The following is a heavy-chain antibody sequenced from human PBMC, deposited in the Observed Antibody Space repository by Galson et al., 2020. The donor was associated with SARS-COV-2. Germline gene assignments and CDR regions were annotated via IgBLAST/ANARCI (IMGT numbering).Heavy chain of an antibody. V-gene: IGHV4-59*08. CDR3: ARQEISPLGLLT. D-gene: IGHD3-16*01. Sequence: SETLSLTCTVSGGSITSFYWSWIRQPPGKGLEWIGYIYYTGSTDSNPSLKSRVTISLDTSKNQYSLNLSSVTAADTAVYYCARQEISPLGLLTWGQGTLVTVSS. CDR2: IYYTGST. J-gene: IGHJ4*02. CDR1: GGSITSFY.